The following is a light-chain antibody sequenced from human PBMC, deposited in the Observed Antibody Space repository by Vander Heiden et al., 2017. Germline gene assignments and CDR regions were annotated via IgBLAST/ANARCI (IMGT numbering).Light chain of an antibody. CDR3: QQYNSYST. V-gene: IGKV1-5*03. J-gene: IGKJ4*01. Sequence: DTKMTPSPATLAAAGGDRVTSTCRASQSISSWLAWYQQKPGKAPKLLIYKASSLESGVPSRFSGSGSGTEFTRTISSLQPDDFATYYCQQYNSYSTFGGGTKVEIK. CDR2: KAS. CDR1: QSISSW.